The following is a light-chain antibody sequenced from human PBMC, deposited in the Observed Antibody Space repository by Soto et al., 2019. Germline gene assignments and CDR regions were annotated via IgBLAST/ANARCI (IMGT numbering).Light chain of an antibody. CDR1: QSISGT. Sequence: EILMTQSPSTLSLSPAGRATLSCRASQSISGTLAWYQQHPGQHPSLLIYGASTRAAGFPARFSGSGSGTDFTLTISSLQSEDFAVYYCQQYDNWPWTFGQGTKV. J-gene: IGKJ1*01. CDR3: QQYDNWPWT. V-gene: IGKV3-15*01. CDR2: GAS.